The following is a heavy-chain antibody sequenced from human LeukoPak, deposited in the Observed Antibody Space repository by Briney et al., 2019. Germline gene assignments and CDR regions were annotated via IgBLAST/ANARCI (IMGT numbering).Heavy chain of an antibody. Sequence: GGSLRLSCAASGFIFSSYAMTWVRQAPGKGLEWVSTIGGTSGNTNYADSVKGRFTISRDNSKNTLYLHMNSLRAEDTAVYYCAKERGYGYNHIDYWGQGTLVTVSS. CDR3: AKERGYGYNHIDY. V-gene: IGHV3-23*01. CDR1: GFIFSSYA. D-gene: IGHD5-24*01. J-gene: IGHJ4*02. CDR2: IGGTSGNT.